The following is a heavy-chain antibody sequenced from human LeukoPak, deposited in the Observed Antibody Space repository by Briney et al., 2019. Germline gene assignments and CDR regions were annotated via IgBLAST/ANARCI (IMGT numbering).Heavy chain of an antibody. CDR2: IKSKTDGGTR. CDR1: GFTSSNAW. CDR3: TTFDYAAFLI. J-gene: IGHJ3*02. V-gene: IGHV3-15*01. D-gene: IGHD4/OR15-4a*01. Sequence: GGSLTLSCAVSGFTSSNAWMSWVRQAPGKGLEWVGRIKSKTDGGTRDYAAPVKGRFTISRDDSKNALYLQMNSLKTEDTAVYYCTTFDYAAFLIWGQGTMVTVSS.